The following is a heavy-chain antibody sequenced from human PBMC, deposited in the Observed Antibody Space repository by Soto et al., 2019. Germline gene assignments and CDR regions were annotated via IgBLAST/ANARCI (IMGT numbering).Heavy chain of an antibody. CDR2: ITGSGSGA. CDR1: GFTFSSYA. Sequence: EVQLLESGGGLVQPGGSLRLSCAASGFTFSSYAMHWVRQAPGKGPEWVSGITGSGSGAFYADSVKGRFTISRDNSNNALYLQMNSLRAEDTAVYYCVKREGAFDTWGQGTMVTVSS. CDR3: VKREGAFDT. V-gene: IGHV3-23*01. J-gene: IGHJ3*02.